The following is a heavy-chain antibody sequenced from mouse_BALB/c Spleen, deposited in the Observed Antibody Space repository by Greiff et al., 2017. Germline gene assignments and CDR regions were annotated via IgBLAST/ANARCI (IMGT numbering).Heavy chain of an antibody. Sequence: VQLQQSGPGLVQPSQSLSITCTVSGFSLTSYGVHWVRQSPGKGLEWLGVIWSGGSTDYNAAFISRLSISKDNSKSQVFFKMNSLQANDTAIYYCARNLGYYGSSYGYFDVWGAGTTVTVSS. CDR1: GFSLTSYG. J-gene: IGHJ1*01. D-gene: IGHD1-1*01. V-gene: IGHV2-2*02. CDR3: ARNLGYYGSSYGYFDV. CDR2: IWSGGST.